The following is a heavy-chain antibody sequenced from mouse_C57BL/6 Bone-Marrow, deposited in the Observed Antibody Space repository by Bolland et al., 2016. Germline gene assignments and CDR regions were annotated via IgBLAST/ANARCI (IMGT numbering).Heavy chain of an antibody. V-gene: IGHV1-26*01. J-gene: IGHJ3*01. CDR3: VLLPVFAY. D-gene: IGHD1-1*01. CDR2: PNNGGT. Sequence: PNNGGTSYNQKFKGKATLTVDTSSSTAYMELRSLTSEDSAVYYCVLLPVFAYWGQGTLV.